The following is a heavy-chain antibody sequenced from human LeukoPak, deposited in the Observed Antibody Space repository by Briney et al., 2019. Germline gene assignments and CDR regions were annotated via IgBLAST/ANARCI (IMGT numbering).Heavy chain of an antibody. Sequence: PGGSLRLSCAASGFTFSSYGMHWVRQAPGKGLEWVAVIWYDGSNKYYADSVKGRFTISRDNSKNTLYLQMNSLRAEDTAVYYYAIHRFSSPSLDYWGQGTLVSVPS. V-gene: IGHV3-33*01. D-gene: IGHD6-13*01. CDR3: AIHRFSSPSLDY. CDR2: IWYDGSNK. J-gene: IGHJ4*02. CDR1: GFTFSSYG.